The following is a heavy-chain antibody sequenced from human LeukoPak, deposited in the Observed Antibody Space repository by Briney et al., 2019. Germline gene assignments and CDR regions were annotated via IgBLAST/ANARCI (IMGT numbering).Heavy chain of an antibody. V-gene: IGHV5-51*01. D-gene: IGHD1-14*01. CDR3: ARGMTSFDY. CDR2: IYPGDSDT. J-gene: IGHJ4*02. Sequence: HGESLKISSKGSGXSFTNYWIAWVRQTPGKGLEWMGIIYPGDSDTRYSPSFQGQVTISADKSFSTAYLQWSSLKASDTAIYYCARGMTSFDYWAQGTLVTVSS. CDR1: GXSFTNYW.